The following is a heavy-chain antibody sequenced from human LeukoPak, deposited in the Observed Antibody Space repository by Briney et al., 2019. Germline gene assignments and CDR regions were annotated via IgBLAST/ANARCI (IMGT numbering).Heavy chain of an antibody. Sequence: PSETLSLTCAVYGGSFSGYYWSWIRQPPGKGLEWIGEINHSGSTNYNPSLESRVTISVDTSKNQFSLKLSSVTAADTAVYYCARGCRITIFGVVISHSTFDYWGQGTLVTVSS. CDR3: ARGCRITIFGVVISHSTFDY. CDR1: GGSFSGYY. D-gene: IGHD3-3*01. CDR2: INHSGST. J-gene: IGHJ4*02. V-gene: IGHV4-34*01.